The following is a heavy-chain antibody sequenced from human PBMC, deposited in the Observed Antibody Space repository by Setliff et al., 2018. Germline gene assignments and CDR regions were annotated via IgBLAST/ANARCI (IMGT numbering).Heavy chain of an antibody. V-gene: IGHV1-69*05. Sequence: SVKVSCKASGCTFSIYGISWVRQAPGQGLEWMGGTIPIFGTTNYAQKFQGRVTIITDESTTTAYMELSSLRSDDTAVYYCAREGVDSRSSTDYRYYIDVWGKGTTVTVSS. D-gene: IGHD3-22*01. CDR3: AREGVDSRSSTDYRYYIDV. CDR1: GCTFSIYG. CDR2: TIPIFGTT. J-gene: IGHJ6*03.